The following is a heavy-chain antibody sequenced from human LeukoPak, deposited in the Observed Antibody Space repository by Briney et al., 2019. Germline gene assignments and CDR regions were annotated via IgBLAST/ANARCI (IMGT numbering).Heavy chain of an antibody. CDR3: ARSTANSGSYLAFFDY. V-gene: IGHV3-23*01. CDR2: ISGSGGST. D-gene: IGHD1-26*01. CDR1: GFTFSSYA. J-gene: IGHJ4*02. Sequence: GGSLRLSCAASGFTFSSYAMSWVRQAPGKGLEWVSAISGSGGSTYYADSVKGRFTISRDNSKNTLYLQMNSLRAEDTAVYYCARSTANSGSYLAFFDYWGQGTLVTVSS.